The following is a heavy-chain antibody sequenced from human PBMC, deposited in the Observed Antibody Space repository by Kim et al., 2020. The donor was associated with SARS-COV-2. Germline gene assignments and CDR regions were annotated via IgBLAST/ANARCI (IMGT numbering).Heavy chain of an antibody. J-gene: IGHJ6*02. Sequence: KGRFTIPRDNSENTLYLQMNSLRAEDTAVYYCAKALLRGVNFYYYGMDVWGQGTTVTVSS. D-gene: IGHD3-10*01. V-gene: IGHV3-30*02. CDR3: AKALLRGVNFYYYGMDV.